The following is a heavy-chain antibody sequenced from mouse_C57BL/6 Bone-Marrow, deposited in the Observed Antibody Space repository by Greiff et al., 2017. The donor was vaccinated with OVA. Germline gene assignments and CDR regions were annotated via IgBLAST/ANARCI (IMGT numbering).Heavy chain of an antibody. CDR2: ISPSSGYT. CDR1: GYTFTSYT. Sequence: VQLQQSGADLARPGASVKMSCKASGYTFTSYTMHWVRQRPGKGLEWIGYISPSSGYTKSTQKFKGKATLTADKSSSTAYMQLSSLTSEDSAVYYCARREWLLHFDYWGQGTTLTVSS. V-gene: IGHV1-4*01. D-gene: IGHD2-3*01. J-gene: IGHJ2*01. CDR3: ARREWLLHFDY.